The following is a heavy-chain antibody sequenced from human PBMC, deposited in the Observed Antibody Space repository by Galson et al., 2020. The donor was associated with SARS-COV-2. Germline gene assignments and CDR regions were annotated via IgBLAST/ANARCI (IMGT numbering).Heavy chain of an antibody. Sequence: PSETLSLTCAVYGGSFSGYYWSWIRQPPGKGLEWIGEINHSGSTNYNPSLKSRVTISVDTSKNQFSLKLSSVTAADTAVYYCARDRARLRWLPVYYFDYWGQGTLVTVSS. CDR3: ARDRARLRWLPVYYFDY. V-gene: IGHV4-34*01. D-gene: IGHD1-20*01. CDR1: GGSFSGYY. J-gene: IGHJ4*02. CDR2: INHSGST.